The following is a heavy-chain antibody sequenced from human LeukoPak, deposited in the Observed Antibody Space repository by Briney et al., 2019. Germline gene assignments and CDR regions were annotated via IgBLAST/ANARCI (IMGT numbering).Heavy chain of an antibody. D-gene: IGHD3-9*01. J-gene: IGHJ4*02. CDR2: IKGDGSET. V-gene: IGHV3-74*01. CDR1: GFRLTPYF. CDR3: ARDLDWLLYDY. Sequence: PGGSLRLACAASGFRLTPYFMHWVRQVPGKGLVWVARIKGDGSETGYADSVKGRFTISRDTAKNTVYLQMNSLSAEDTALYYCARDLDWLLYDYWGQGTLVTVSS.